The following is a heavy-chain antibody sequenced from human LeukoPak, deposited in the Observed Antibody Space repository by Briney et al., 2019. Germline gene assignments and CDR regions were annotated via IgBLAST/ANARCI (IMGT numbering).Heavy chain of an antibody. V-gene: IGHV3-21*01. CDR3: AAGYCTNGVCSNFDY. CDR1: GFTFSSYS. D-gene: IGHD2-8*01. J-gene: IGHJ4*02. Sequence: PGGSLRLSCAASGFTFSSYSMNWVRQAPGKGLEWVSSISSSSSYIYYADSVKGRFTISRDNAKNSLYLQMNSLRAEDTAVYYCAAGYCTNGVCSNFDYCGQGTWSPSPQ. CDR2: ISSSSSYI.